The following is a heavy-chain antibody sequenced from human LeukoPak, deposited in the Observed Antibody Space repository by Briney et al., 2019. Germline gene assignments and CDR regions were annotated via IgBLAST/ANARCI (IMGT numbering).Heavy chain of an antibody. V-gene: IGHV3-23*01. CDR1: GFTFSSYA. D-gene: IGHD3-22*01. J-gene: IGHJ4*02. Sequence: GGSLRLSCAASGFTFSSYAMSWVRQTPGKGLEWVSAITRSSGRTYYADSVKGRFTISRDIFKNTLYLQMNSLRAEDTAVYYCAKSRDTSGYSAFDYWGQGTLVTVSA. CDR2: ITRSSGRT. CDR3: AKSRDTSGYSAFDY.